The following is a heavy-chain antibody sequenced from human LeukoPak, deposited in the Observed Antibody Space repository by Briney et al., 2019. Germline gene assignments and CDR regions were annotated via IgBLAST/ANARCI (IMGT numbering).Heavy chain of an antibody. CDR1: GFTFSSYG. CDR3: ARDLRSSSSWGSNWFDP. V-gene: IGHV3-30*03. D-gene: IGHD6-6*01. J-gene: IGHJ5*02. CDR2: ISYDGSNK. Sequence: GGSLRLSCAASGFTFSSYGMHWVRQAPGKGLEWVTVISYDGSNKYYADSVKGRFTISRDNSKNTLYLQMNSLRAEDTAVYYCARDLRSSSSWGSNWFDPWGQGTLVTVSS.